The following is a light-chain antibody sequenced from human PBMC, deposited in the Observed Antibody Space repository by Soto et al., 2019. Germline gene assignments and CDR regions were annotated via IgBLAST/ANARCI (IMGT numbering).Light chain of an antibody. CDR1: QTISSW. CDR3: QHYNXXXXX. V-gene: IGKV1-5*03. Sequence: DIQMTQSPSTLSGSVGDRVTITCRASQTISSWLAWYQQKPGKAPKLLIYKASTLKSGVPSRFRCSGSGTEFTLTIXXXXXXXXATYYCQHYNXXXXXFG. J-gene: IGKJ1*01. CDR2: KAS.